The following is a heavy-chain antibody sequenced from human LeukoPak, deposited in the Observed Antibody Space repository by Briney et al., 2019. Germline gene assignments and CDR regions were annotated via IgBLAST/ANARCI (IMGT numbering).Heavy chain of an antibody. CDR1: GSSFTTYW. V-gene: IGHV5-51*01. D-gene: IGHD3-22*01. CDR3: ARQFRDSSGYYSYYFDY. CDR2: IYPGDSDT. J-gene: IGHJ4*02. Sequence: PGESLQISFKGSGSSFTTYWIGWVRQMPGRGLEWMGIIYPGDSDTRYSPSFQGQVTISADKSISTAYLQWSSLKASDTAMYYCARQFRDSSGYYSYYFDYWGQGTLVTVSS.